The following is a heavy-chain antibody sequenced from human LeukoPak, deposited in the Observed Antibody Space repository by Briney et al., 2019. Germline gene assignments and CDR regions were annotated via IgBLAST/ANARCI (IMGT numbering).Heavy chain of an antibody. CDR3: ARDVWLPDY. Sequence: PGGSLRLSCAASGFNFNNYWMVWVRQIPGKGLQWVANIKEDGSEKNYVDSVKGRFTISRDNAKNSLYLQMNGLRVEDTAVHYWARDVWLPDYWGQGTLVTVTS. CDR2: IKEDGSEK. D-gene: IGHD3-16*01. CDR1: GFNFNNYW. J-gene: IGHJ4*02. V-gene: IGHV3-7*01.